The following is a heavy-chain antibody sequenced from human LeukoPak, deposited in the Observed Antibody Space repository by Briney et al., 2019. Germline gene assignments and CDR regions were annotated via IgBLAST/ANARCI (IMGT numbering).Heavy chain of an antibody. J-gene: IGHJ4*02. CDR3: VILLNYGDAAVDY. Sequence: PSETLSLTCTVSGGSISSGGYYWSWIRQHPGKGLEWIGYIYYSGSTYYNPSLKSRVTISVDTSKNQFSLKLSSVTAADTAVYYCVILLNYGDAAVDYWGQGTLVTVSS. D-gene: IGHD4-17*01. CDR1: GGSISSGGYY. CDR2: IYYSGST. V-gene: IGHV4-31*03.